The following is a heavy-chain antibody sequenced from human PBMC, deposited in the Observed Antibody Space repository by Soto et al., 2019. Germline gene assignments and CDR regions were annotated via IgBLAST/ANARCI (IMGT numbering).Heavy chain of an antibody. Sequence: SETLSLTCTVSGGSISSYYWSWIRQPPGRGLEWIGYIYYSGNTNYNPSLKSRVIISVDTSKNQFSLKLSPVTAADTAVYYCVRRYGAAFDYWGQGTLVTVSS. CDR2: IYYSGNT. D-gene: IGHD2-15*01. V-gene: IGHV4-59*01. CDR1: GGSISSYY. CDR3: VRRYGAAFDY. J-gene: IGHJ4*02.